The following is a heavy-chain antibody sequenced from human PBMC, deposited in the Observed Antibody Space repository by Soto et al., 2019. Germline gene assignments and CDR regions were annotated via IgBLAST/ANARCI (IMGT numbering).Heavy chain of an antibody. CDR1: GYTFTNYA. J-gene: IGHJ2*01. Sequence: QVQLVQSGAEVKEPGASVKVSCRASGYTFTNYAIHWVRQAPGQRLEWMGWLNPGNGNTKYPQKFQGRVTITRDTSASTAYMFLSSQNSEDTAVYYCARDQSIPYCSADFYSDWYVDLWGRGTLVTVTS. V-gene: IGHV1-3*01. D-gene: IGHD2-21*01. CDR2: LNPGNGNT. CDR3: ARDQSIPYCSADFYSDWYVDL.